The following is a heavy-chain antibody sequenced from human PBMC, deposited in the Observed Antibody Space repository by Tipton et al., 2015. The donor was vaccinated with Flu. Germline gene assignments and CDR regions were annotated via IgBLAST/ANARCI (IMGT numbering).Heavy chain of an antibody. Sequence: TLSLTCSVSNYSISSGYSWGWIRQPPGKGLEWIGSSYYSGNTYYNPSLESRVTISVDTSKNHFSLKVNSVTAADTAVYYCARCFVGYPHIYWCQGRLVTVSS. CDR3: ARCFVGYPHIY. J-gene: IGHJ4*02. V-gene: IGHV4-38-2*02. CDR2: SYYSGNT. CDR1: NYSISSGYS. D-gene: IGHD3-22*01.